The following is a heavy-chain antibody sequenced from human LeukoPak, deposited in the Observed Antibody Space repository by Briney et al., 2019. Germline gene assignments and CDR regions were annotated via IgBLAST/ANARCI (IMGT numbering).Heavy chain of an antibody. J-gene: IGHJ5*02. CDR3: AREGAYCSSTSCHIQNWFDP. V-gene: IGHV1-2*02. CDR1: GYTFTVYY. CDR2: INPNSGGT. D-gene: IGHD2-2*01. Sequence: ASVKVSCKASGYTFTVYYIHWVRQAPGQGLEWMGWINPNSGGTNYAQKLQGRVTMTTDTPTSTAYMELRSLRSDDTAVYYCAREGAYCSSTSCHIQNWFDPWGQGTLVTVSS.